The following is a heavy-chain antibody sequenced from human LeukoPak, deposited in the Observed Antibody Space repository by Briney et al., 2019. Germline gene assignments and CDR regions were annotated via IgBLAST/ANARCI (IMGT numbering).Heavy chain of an antibody. CDR3: ARGPYSYDSSGAFDI. CDR1: GDSISSGDYY. J-gene: IGHJ3*02. CDR2: ISSSGST. D-gene: IGHD3-22*01. Sequence: SETLSLTCTVSGDSISSGDYYWSWIRQPAGKGLEWIGRISSSGSTNYNPSLKSRFTISVDTSKNRFSLKLSSVTAADTAVYFCARGPYSYDSSGAFDIWGQGTMVTVSS. V-gene: IGHV4-61*02.